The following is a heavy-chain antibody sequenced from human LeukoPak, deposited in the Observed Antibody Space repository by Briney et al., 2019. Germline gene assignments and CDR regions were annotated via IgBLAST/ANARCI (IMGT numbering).Heavy chain of an antibody. J-gene: IGHJ4*02. CDR1: GFTFSSYS. V-gene: IGHV3-21*01. CDR3: ARAGIAAAGSPTFDY. D-gene: IGHD6-13*01. Sequence: TGGSLRLSCAASGFTFSSYSMNWVRQAPGKGLEWVSSISSSSSYIYYADSVKGRFTISRDNAKNSLYLQMNSLRAEDTAVYYCARAGIAAAGSPTFDYWGQGTLVTVSS. CDR2: ISSSSSYI.